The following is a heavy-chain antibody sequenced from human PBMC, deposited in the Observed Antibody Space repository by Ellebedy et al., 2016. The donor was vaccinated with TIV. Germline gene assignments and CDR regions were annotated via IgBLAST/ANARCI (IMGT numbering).Heavy chain of an antibody. CDR3: ARLGRDGYNPTRDY. CDR1: GCPKSSSSYS. V-gene: IGHV4-39*01. D-gene: IGHD5-24*01. CDR2: IYYSGST. J-gene: IGHJ4*02. Sequence: MPSETLSLTCTVSGCPKSSSSYSWGWTRQPPGKGLEWIGSIYYSGSTYYNPSLKSRVTISVDTSKNQFSLKLSSVTAADTAVYYCARLGRDGYNPTRDYWGQGTLVTVSS.